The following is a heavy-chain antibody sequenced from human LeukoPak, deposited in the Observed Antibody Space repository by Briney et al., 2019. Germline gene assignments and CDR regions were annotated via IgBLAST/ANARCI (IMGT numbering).Heavy chain of an antibody. Sequence: SQTLDLICNVSGGSISSGRYYWSWIRQPPGKGLEWIGYIYYSGTTYHNPSLKSRLTISVDTSKNQFSLKLSSVTAADTAVYYCARRGTYDIDAFDIWGQGTMVTVSS. J-gene: IGHJ3*02. D-gene: IGHD3-9*01. V-gene: IGHV4-30-4*01. CDR3: ARRGTYDIDAFDI. CDR2: IYYSGTT. CDR1: GGSISSGRYY.